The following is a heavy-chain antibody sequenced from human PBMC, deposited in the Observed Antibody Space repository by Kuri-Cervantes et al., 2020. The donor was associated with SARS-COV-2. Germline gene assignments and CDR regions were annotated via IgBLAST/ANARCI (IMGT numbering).Heavy chain of an antibody. CDR2: ISGSGSST. D-gene: IGHD6-13*01. V-gene: IGHV3-23*01. J-gene: IGHJ3*02. CDR1: GFTFSNYA. CDR3: AKGIAAAGVGAFDI. Sequence: GESLKISCAASGFTFSNYAMNWVRQAPGKGLEWVSTISGSGSSTYYADSVKGRLTISRDNSKNTLYLQMNSLRAEDMALYYCAKGIAAAGVGAFDIWGQGTMVTVSS.